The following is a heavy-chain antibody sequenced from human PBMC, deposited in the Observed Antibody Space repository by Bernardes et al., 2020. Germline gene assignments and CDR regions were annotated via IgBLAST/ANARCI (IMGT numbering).Heavy chain of an antibody. CDR1: GFTFSSYW. V-gene: IGHV3-7*01. J-gene: IGHJ6*04. CDR3: ASVAAAGTRYYYYYYGMDV. CDR2: IKQDGSEK. D-gene: IGHD6-13*01. Sequence: GSLRLSCAASGFTFSSYWMSWVRQAPGKGLEWVANIKQDGSEKYYVDSVKGRFTISRDNAKNSLYLQMNSLRAEDTAVYYCASVAAAGTRYYYYYYGMDVWGKGTTVTVSS.